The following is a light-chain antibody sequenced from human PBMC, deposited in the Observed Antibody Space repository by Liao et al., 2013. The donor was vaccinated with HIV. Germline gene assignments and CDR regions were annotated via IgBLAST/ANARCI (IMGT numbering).Light chain of an antibody. V-gene: IGLV3-1*01. CDR3: QAWDSNTAVV. CDR1: KLGXKY. J-gene: IGLJ2*01. Sequence: SNELTQPPSVSVSPGQTASITCSGDKLGXKYVCWYQQKPGQSPVLVIYQDKKRPSGIPERFSGSNSGNTATLTISGTQAMDEADYYCQAWDSNTAVVFGGGTKLTVL. CDR2: QDK.